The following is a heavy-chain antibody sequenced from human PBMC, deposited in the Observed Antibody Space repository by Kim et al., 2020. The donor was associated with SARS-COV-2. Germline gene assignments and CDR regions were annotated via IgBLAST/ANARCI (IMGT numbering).Heavy chain of an antibody. Sequence: SNTNYSPSFQGHVTISADKSVTTAYLQWSSLKASDTAMYYCARGHGWADYWGQGTLVTVSS. D-gene: IGHD6-19*01. CDR2: SNT. J-gene: IGHJ4*02. V-gene: IGHV5-10-1*01. CDR3: ARGHGWADY.